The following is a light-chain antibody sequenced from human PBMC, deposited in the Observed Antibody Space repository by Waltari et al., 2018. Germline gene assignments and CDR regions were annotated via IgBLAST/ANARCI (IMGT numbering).Light chain of an antibody. CDR3: QQRSNWPLT. CDR1: QRVSVY. CDR2: DAS. J-gene: IGKJ4*01. V-gene: IGKV3-11*01. Sequence: EIVLTQSPVPLSLSPGGGATLSCRASQRVSVYLAWYQLKPGQAPSLLIYDASNRATGIPARFSGSGSGTDFTLTISSLEPEDFAVYYCQQRSNWPLTFGGGTKVDIK.